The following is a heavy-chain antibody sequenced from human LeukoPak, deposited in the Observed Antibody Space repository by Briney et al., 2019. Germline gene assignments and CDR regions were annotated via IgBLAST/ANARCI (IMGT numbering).Heavy chain of an antibody. CDR2: ISAYNVNT. CDR1: GYRFTSYG. CDR3: ARDMKRSRARWENLGFDP. J-gene: IGHJ5*02. V-gene: IGHV1-18*01. D-gene: IGHD1-26*01. Sequence: ASVKVSCKASGYRFTSYGISWVRQAPGQGLEWMGWISAYNVNTNNAQKLQGRVTMTTDTSTSTAYMELRSLRSDDTAVYYCARDMKRSRARWENLGFDPWGQGTLVTVSS.